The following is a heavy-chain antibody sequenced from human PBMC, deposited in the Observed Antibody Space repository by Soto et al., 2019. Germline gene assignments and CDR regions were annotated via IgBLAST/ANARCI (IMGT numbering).Heavy chain of an antibody. V-gene: IGHV4-30-2*01. CDR1: VGSISSGGYF. CDR2: SFHSGTT. J-gene: IGHJ6*02. Sequence: LSLTCAVSVGSISSGGYFWNWVRQPPGKGLEWIGYSFHSGTTSYNPPLKSRVIISVDRSKNQFSLKLSSVTTADTAVYYCARGDAGYYGMDVWGQGTTVTVSS. CDR3: ARGDAGYYGMDV.